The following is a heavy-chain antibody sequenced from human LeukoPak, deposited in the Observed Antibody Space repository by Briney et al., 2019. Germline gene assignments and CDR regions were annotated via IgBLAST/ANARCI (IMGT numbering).Heavy chain of an antibody. D-gene: IGHD5-18*01. V-gene: IGHV1-2*02. Sequence: ASVKVSCKASGYTFTGYYMHWVRQAPGQGLEWMGWINPNSGGTNYAQKFQGRVTMTRDTSISTAYMELSRLRSDDTAVYYCARDPSDHIKMIQLWWNNWFDPWGQGTLVTVSS. CDR1: GYTFTGYY. CDR3: ARDPSDHIKMIQLWWNNWFDP. CDR2: INPNSGGT. J-gene: IGHJ5*02.